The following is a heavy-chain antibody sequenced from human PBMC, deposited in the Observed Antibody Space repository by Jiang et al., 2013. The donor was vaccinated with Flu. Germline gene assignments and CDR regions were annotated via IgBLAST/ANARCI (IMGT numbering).Heavy chain of an antibody. Sequence: VQLLESGGGLVKPGGSLRLSCAASGFTFSSYSMNWVRQAPGKGLEWVSSISSSSSYIYYADSVKGRFTISRDNAKNSLYLQMNSLRAEDTAVYYCARDLSHYYDSSGYYGHFDYWGQGTLVTVSS. CDR1: GFTFSSYS. CDR3: ARDLSHYYDSSGYYGHFDY. D-gene: IGHD3-22*01. J-gene: IGHJ4*02. CDR2: ISSSSSYI. V-gene: IGHV3-21*01.